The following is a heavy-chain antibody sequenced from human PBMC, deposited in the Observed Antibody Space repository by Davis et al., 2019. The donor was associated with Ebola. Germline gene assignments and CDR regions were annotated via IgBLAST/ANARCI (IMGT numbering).Heavy chain of an antibody. J-gene: IGHJ5*02. CDR2: IYYSGST. Sequence: SETLSLTCTVSGGSISSYYWSWIRQPPGKGLEWIGYIYYSGSTNYNPSLKSRVTISVDTSKNQFSLKLSSVTAADTAVYYCARVDYYDSSGYDGRWFDPWGQGTLVTVSS. D-gene: IGHD3-22*01. V-gene: IGHV4-59*01. CDR1: GGSISSYY. CDR3: ARVDYYDSSGYDGRWFDP.